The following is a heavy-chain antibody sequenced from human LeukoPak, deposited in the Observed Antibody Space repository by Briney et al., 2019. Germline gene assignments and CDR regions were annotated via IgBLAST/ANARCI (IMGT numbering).Heavy chain of an antibody. V-gene: IGHV4-59*12. D-gene: IGHD3-10*01. CDR2: IYHSGST. CDR3: ARDARVQKWFGELLKTTTYYFDY. J-gene: IGHJ4*02. CDR1: GGSISTYY. Sequence: SETLSLTCTVSGGSISTYYWSWIRQPPGKGLEWIGYIYHSGSTKYNPSLKSRVTISVDTSKNQFSLKLSSVTAADTAVYYCARDARVQKWFGELLKTTTYYFDYWGQGTLVTVSS.